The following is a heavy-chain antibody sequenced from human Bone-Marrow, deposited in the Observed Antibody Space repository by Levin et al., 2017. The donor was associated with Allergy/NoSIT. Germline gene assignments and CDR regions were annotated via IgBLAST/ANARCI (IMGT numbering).Heavy chain of an antibody. D-gene: IGHD3-10*01. CDR1: GFTFSNYA. V-gene: IGHV3-30*04. J-gene: IGHJ4*02. Sequence: GESLKISCTASGFTFSNYAMHWVRQAPGKGLEWVTVISYDGSEKYYADSVKGRFTISRDNSENTLYLQMNSLRIEDTAMFYCATDITMIRGINYFDYWGQGTLVTVSS. CDR2: ISYDGSEK. CDR3: ATDITMIRGINYFDY.